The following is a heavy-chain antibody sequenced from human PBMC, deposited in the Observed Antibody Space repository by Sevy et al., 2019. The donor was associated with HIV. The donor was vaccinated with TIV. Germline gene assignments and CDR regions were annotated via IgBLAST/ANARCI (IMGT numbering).Heavy chain of an antibody. D-gene: IGHD3-10*01. Sequence: GGSLRLSCAASGFTFSSYSMNWVRQAPGKGLEWVSYISSSSSTIYYADSVKGRFTISRDNAKNSLYLQMNSLRAEDTAVYYCARDLRSGGYGYDAFDIWGQGTMVTVSS. CDR2: ISSSSSTI. CDR1: GFTFSSYS. V-gene: IGHV3-48*01. CDR3: ARDLRSGGYGYDAFDI. J-gene: IGHJ3*02.